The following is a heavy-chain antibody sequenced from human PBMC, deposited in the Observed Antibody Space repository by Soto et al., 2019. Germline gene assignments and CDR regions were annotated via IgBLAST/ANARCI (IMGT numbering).Heavy chain of an antibody. CDR1: GGSFSGYY. J-gene: IGHJ6*02. V-gene: IGHV4-34*01. CDR3: ASSIAAAGGMDV. Sequence: ETLSLTCAVYGGSFSGYYWSWIRQPPGKGLEWIGEINHSGSTNYNPSLKSRVTISVDTSKNQFSLKLSSVTAADTAVYYCASSIAAAGGMDVWGQGTTVTVSS. CDR2: INHSGST. D-gene: IGHD6-13*01.